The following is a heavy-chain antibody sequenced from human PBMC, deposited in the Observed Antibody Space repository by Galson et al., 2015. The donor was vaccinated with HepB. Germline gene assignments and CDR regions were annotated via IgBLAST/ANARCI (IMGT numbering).Heavy chain of an antibody. CDR3: ARPCGGDCFGAFDI. Sequence: SLRLSCAASGFTFSIYSMNWVRQAPGKELEWVSYISTRSSDIYYADSVKGRFTMSIDNAKNSLYLQMNSLRAEDTAVYYCARPCGGDCFGAFDIWGQGTMVTVSS. J-gene: IGHJ3*02. D-gene: IGHD2-21*02. V-gene: IGHV3-48*01. CDR1: GFTFSIYS. CDR2: ISTRSSDI.